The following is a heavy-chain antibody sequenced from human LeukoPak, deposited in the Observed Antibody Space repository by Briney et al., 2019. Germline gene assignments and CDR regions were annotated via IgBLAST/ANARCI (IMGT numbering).Heavy chain of an antibody. J-gene: IGHJ4*02. D-gene: IGHD3-9*01. Sequence: PGGSLRLSCAASGFTFSDYYMSWIRQAPGKGLEWVSYISSSSSTMDYADSVKGRFTISRDNAENSLYLQMNSLTSEDTALYYCAKSRYYDILTGQTYYFDYWGQGTLVTVSS. CDR2: ISSSSSTM. CDR1: GFTFSDYY. V-gene: IGHV3-11*01. CDR3: AKSRYYDILTGQTYYFDY.